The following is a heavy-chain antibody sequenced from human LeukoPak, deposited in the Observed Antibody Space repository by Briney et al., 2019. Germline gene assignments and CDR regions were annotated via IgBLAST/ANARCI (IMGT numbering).Heavy chain of an antibody. CDR2: MNPNSGNT. Sequence: ASVKVSCKASGYTFTSYDINWVRQATGQGLEWMGWMNPNSGNTGYAQKFQGRVTMTRNTSISTAYMELSSLRYEDTAVYYCVRDVYCRSNSCYTGCFDPGGGGTPVSVSS. CDR1: GYTFTSYD. D-gene: IGHD2-2*02. CDR3: VRDVYCRSNSCYTGCFDP. V-gene: IGHV1-8*01. J-gene: IGHJ5*02.